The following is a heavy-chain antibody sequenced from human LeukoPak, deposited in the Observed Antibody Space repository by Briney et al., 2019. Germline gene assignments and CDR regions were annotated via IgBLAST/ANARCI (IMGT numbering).Heavy chain of an antibody. J-gene: IGHJ4*02. V-gene: IGHV3-30-3*01. Sequence: PGGSLRLSCAASGFTVSSNYMSWVRQAPGKGLEWVAVISYDGNNRHYADSVRGRFSISRDNSKSTLFLEMSSLRVDDTAVYYCARTLAVTNYYFDYWGQGTLVTVSS. CDR1: GFTVSSNY. CDR3: ARTLAVTNYYFDY. CDR2: ISYDGNNR. D-gene: IGHD4-17*01.